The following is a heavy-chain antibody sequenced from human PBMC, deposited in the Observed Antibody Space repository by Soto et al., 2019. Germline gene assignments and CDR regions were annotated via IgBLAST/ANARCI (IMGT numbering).Heavy chain of an antibody. J-gene: IGHJ6*03. V-gene: IGHV3-23*01. CDR3: AKAWSGYYSGNNPEKLNYYYYYMDV. CDR1: GFTFSSYA. CDR2: ISGSGGST. Sequence: GGSLRLSCAASGFTFSSYAMSWVRQAPGKGLEWVSAISGSGGSTYYADSVKGRFTISRDNSKNTLYLQMNSLRAEDTAVYYCAKAWSGYYSGNNPEKLNYYYYYMDVWGKGTTVTVSS. D-gene: IGHD3-3*01.